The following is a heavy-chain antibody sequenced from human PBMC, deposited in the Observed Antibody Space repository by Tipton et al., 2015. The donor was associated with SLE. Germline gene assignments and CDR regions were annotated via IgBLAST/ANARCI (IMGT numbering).Heavy chain of an antibody. V-gene: IGHV3-33*01. J-gene: IGHJ3*02. Sequence: RSLRLSCAASGFTFSSYGMHWVRQAPGKGLEWVAFIRYDGSNKYCADSVKGRFTISRDNSKNTLYLQMNSLRAEDTAVYYCARDDDDAFDIWGQGTMVTVSS. CDR3: ARDDDDAFDI. CDR1: GFTFSSYG. CDR2: IRYDGSNK.